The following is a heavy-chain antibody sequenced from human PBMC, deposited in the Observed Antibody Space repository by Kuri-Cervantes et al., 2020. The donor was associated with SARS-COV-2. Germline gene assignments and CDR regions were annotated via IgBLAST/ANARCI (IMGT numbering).Heavy chain of an antibody. CDR1: GFTFSSYE. Sequence: GGSLRLSCAASGFTFSSYEMHWVRQAPGKGLEWVSYISSSGSAIYYADSVKGRFTISRDNARNSLFLQMNRLRDEDTAVYYCARGRPSIWAPFQHWGQGTLVTVSS. J-gene: IGHJ1*01. D-gene: IGHD3-16*01. V-gene: IGHV3-48*03. CDR2: ISSSGSAI. CDR3: ARGRPSIWAPFQH.